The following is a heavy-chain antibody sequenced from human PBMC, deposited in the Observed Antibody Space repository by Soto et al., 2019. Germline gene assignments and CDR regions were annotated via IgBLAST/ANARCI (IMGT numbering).Heavy chain of an antibody. Sequence: ASVKVSCKTSGYTFSNYGINWVRQAPGQGREWMGWISAYNGNTNFAQKLQGRVSLTTDTSSTTAYMELRSLTSDDTAVYYCARDLVPGYTGYSDYWGQGTLVTVSS. CDR1: GYTFSNYG. J-gene: IGHJ4*02. V-gene: IGHV1-18*01. D-gene: IGHD5-12*01. CDR2: ISAYNGNT. CDR3: ARDLVPGYTGYSDY.